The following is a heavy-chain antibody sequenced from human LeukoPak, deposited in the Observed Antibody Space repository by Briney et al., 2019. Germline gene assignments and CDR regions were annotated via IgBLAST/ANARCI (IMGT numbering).Heavy chain of an antibody. CDR2: IIPILGIA. V-gene: IGHV1-69*02. J-gene: IGHJ4*02. D-gene: IGHD5-18*01. CDR3: ASLVDTAMGGDY. Sequence: GASVKVSCTASGYTFTSYYMHWVRQAPGQGLEWMGRIIPILGIANYAQKLQGRVTITADKSTSTAYMELSSLRSEDTAVYYCASLVDTAMGGDYWGQGTLVTVSS. CDR1: GYTFTSYY.